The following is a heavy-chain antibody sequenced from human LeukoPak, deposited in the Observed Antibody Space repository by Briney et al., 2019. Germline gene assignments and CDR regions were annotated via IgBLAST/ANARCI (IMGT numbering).Heavy chain of an antibody. Sequence: GGSLRLSCAASGFSSSSYWMSWVRQAPGKGLERVANINQNGSEKYYLDAVKVRFTISRNNAKNSLYLQMNSLRAEDTAVYFCERDRGSSGWYEFDYWGQGTLVTVSS. J-gene: IGHJ4*02. D-gene: IGHD6-19*01. CDR2: INQNGSEK. CDR3: ERDRGSSGWYEFDY. CDR1: GFSSSSYW. V-gene: IGHV3-7*01.